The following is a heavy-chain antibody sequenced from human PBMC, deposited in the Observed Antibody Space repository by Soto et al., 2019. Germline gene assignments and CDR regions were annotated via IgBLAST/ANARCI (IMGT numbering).Heavy chain of an antibody. D-gene: IGHD2-15*01. Sequence: GASVKVSCKASGYPFSSFGVTWVRLAPGQGLEWKGWISGYNANTNYAEKLQGRVSMTTDTSTTTAYMELWSLRSDDTAVYYCARAHPYTYSTPSLDVWGQGTTVTVSS. CDR3: ARAHPYTYSTPSLDV. J-gene: IGHJ6*02. CDR2: ISGYNANT. V-gene: IGHV1-18*01. CDR1: GYPFSSFG.